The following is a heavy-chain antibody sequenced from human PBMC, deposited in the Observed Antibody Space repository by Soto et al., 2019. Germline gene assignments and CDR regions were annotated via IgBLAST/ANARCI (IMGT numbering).Heavy chain of an antibody. J-gene: IGHJ5*02. CDR3: ATGGLDDSVCGSQPEYNWFDP. V-gene: IGHV1-24*01. CDR1: GYTLTELS. Sequence: ASVKVSCKVSGYTLTELSMHWVRQAPGKGLEWMGGFDPEDGETIYAQKFQGRVTMTEDTSTDTAYMELSSLRSEDTAVYYCATGGLDDSVCGSQPEYNWFDPWGQGTLVTVSS. CDR2: FDPEDGET. D-gene: IGHD3-16*01.